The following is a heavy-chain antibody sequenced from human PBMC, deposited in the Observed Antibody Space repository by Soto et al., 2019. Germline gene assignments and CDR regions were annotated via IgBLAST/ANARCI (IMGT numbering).Heavy chain of an antibody. CDR3: ERARAANRWFDP. CDR2: ISAYNGNT. CDR1: GYTFTSYG. Sequence: QVQLVQSGAEVKKPGASVKVSCKASGYTFTSYGISGVRQAPGPGLEWMGWISAYNGNTNYAQKLQGRVTMTTDTSTSTAYMELRSRRSDATAVYYCERARAANRWFDPWGQGTLVTVAA. V-gene: IGHV1-18*01. D-gene: IGHD2-15*01. J-gene: IGHJ5*02.